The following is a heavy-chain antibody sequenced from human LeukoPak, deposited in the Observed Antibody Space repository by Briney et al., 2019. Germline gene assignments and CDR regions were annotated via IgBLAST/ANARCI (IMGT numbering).Heavy chain of an antibody. V-gene: IGHV3-13*01. D-gene: IGHD5/OR15-5a*01. CDR1: GFTFSSYD. CDR3: ARVYELREEDYYYYYMDV. J-gene: IGHJ6*03. CDR2: IGTAGDT. Sequence: GGSLRLSCAASGFTFSSYDMHWVRQATGKGLEWVSAIGTAGDTYYPGSVKGRFTISRDNAKSSLYLQMNSLRAKDTALYYCARVYELREEDYYYYYMDVWGKGTTVTVSS.